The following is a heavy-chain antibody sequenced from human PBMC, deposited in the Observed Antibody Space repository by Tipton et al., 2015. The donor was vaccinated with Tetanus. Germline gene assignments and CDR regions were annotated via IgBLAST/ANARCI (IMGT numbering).Heavy chain of an antibody. CDR1: GGSLSSGTFY. CDR3: ARSAVNWFDP. V-gene: IGHV4-39*01. J-gene: IGHJ5*02. CDR2: IYYNGNT. Sequence: TLSLTCTISGGSLSSGTFYRDWIRQPPGKGLEWIGNIYYNGNTLQNPSLKSRVTLSLDKSKNQFSLKLRSVTAADTAVYYCARSAVNWFDPWGQGTLVTVSS.